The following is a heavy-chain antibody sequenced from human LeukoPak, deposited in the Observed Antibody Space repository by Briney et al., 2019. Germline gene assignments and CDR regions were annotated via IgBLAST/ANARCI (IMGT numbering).Heavy chain of an antibody. V-gene: IGHV4-34*01. J-gene: IGHJ3*02. D-gene: IGHD3-10*01. Sequence: SETLSLTCAVYGGSSSGYYWSWIRQPPGKGLEWIGEINHSGSTNYNPSLKSRVTISVDTSKNQFSLKLSSVTAADTAVYYCASLWFGESRAFDIWGQGTMVTVSS. CDR3: ASLWFGESRAFDI. CDR2: INHSGST. CDR1: GGSSSGYY.